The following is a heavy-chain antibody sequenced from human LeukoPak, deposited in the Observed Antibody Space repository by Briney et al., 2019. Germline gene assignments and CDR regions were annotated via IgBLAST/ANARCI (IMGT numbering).Heavy chain of an antibody. D-gene: IGHD3-16*01. CDR3: ARESVRGYYMDV. CDR1: GFTFSSYS. J-gene: IGHJ6*03. CDR2: ISSSSSYI. V-gene: IGHV3-21*01. Sequence: GGSLRLSCAASGFTFSSYSMNWVRQAPGKGLEWVSSISSSSSYIYYADSVKGRFTISRDNAKNSLYLQMNSLRAEDTAVYYCARESVRGYYMDVWGKGTTVTVSS.